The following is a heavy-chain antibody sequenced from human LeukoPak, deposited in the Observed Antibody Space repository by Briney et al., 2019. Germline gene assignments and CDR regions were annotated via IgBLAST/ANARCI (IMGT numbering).Heavy chain of an antibody. CDR2: MNPNSANT. CDR1: GYTFTSYD. J-gene: IGHJ4*02. D-gene: IGHD3-16*01. CDR3: ARGIRGRRTFDY. V-gene: IGHV1-8*01. Sequence: ASVKVSCKASGYTFTSYDINWVRQATGQGLEWMGWMNPNSANTGYAQKFQGRVIMTRNTSISTAYMELSSLRSEDTAVYYCARGIRGRRTFDYWGQGTLVTVSS.